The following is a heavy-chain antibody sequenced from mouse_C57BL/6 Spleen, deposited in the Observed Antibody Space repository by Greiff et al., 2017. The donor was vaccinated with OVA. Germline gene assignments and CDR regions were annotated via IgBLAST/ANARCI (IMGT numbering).Heavy chain of an antibody. CDR1: GYSITSGYY. D-gene: IGHD2-2*01. Sequence: EVQRVESGPGLVKPSQSLSLTCSVTGYSITSGYYWNWIRQFPGNKLEWMGYISYDGSNNYNPSLKNRISITRDTSKNQFFLKLNSVTTEDTATYYCARGIYYGYDFDYWGQGTTLTVSS. J-gene: IGHJ2*01. V-gene: IGHV3-6*01. CDR3: ARGIYYGYDFDY. CDR2: ISYDGSN.